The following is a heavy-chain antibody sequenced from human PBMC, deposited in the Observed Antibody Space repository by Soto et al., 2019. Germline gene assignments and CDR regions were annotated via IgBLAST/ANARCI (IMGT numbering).Heavy chain of an antibody. CDR2: ISGSGGST. J-gene: IGHJ4*02. Sequence: GGSLRLSCAASGFTFSSYAMSWVRQAPGKGLEWVSAISGSGGSTYYADSVKGRFTVSRDNSKNTLYLQMNSLRAEDTAVYYCAKDNKLRLGEAYWGQGSLVTVSS. CDR3: AKDNKLRLGEAY. D-gene: IGHD1-26*01. CDR1: GFTFSSYA. V-gene: IGHV3-23*01.